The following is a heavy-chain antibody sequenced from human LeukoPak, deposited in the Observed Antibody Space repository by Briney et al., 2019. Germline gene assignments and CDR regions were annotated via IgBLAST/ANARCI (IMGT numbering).Heavy chain of an antibody. J-gene: IGHJ6*02. CDR1: GYTFTSYY. Sequence: ASVKVSCMASGYTFTSYYMHWVRQAPGQGLEWMGIINPNSGGTNYAQKFQGWVTMTRDTSISTAYMELSRLRSDDTAVYYCARGPAANYYYYYGMDVWGQGTTVTVSS. CDR3: ARGPAANYYYYYGMDV. D-gene: IGHD2-15*01. V-gene: IGHV1-2*04. CDR2: INPNSGGT.